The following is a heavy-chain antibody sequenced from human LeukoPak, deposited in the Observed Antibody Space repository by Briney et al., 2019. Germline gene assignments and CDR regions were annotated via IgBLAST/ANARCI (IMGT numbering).Heavy chain of an antibody. CDR3: VLGEVATMEMGY. Sequence: GGSLRLSCVVSGSIVNDNYMNWVRQAPGKGLEWVSVIYSGGSAYYADSVKGRFTISRDNSKNTLHLQMNSLRAEDTAVYYCVLGEVATMEMGYWGQGTLVTVSS. CDR1: GSIVNDNY. J-gene: IGHJ4*02. D-gene: IGHD5-24*01. CDR2: IYSGGSA. V-gene: IGHV3-53*01.